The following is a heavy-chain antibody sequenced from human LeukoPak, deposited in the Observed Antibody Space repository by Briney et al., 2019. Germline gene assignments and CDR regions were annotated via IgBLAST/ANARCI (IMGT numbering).Heavy chain of an antibody. V-gene: IGHV3-66*01. CDR3: ARGFSGSQSPFDY. Sequence: PGGSLRLSCAASGFTVSSNYMSWVRQAPGKGLEWVSVIYSGGSTYYGDSVKGRFTIFRDSSKNTLYLQMNSLRAEDTAVYYCARGFSGSQSPFDYWGQGTLVTVSS. CDR1: GFTVSSNY. J-gene: IGHJ4*02. D-gene: IGHD1-26*01. CDR2: IYSGGST.